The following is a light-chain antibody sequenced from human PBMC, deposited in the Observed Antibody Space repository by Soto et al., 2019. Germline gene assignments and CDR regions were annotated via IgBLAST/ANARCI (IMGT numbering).Light chain of an antibody. J-gene: IGKJ1*01. V-gene: IGKV3-20*01. CDR2: GAS. Sequence: EIVLTQSPGTLSLSPGERATLSCRASQSVSSSYLAWYQQRPGQAPRLLIYGASSRATGIPDRFSGSGSGTDFTLIISRLEPEDFAVYYCQQYVSSPRTFGQGTKVEIK. CDR1: QSVSSSY. CDR3: QQYVSSPRT.